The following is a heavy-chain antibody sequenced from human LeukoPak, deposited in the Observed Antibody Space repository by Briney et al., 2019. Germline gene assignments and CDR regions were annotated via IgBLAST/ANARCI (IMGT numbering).Heavy chain of an antibody. CDR3: AKSRIAAALPPLDV. CDR1: GFTFSSYA. J-gene: IGHJ6*04. D-gene: IGHD6-13*01. V-gene: IGHV3-23*01. CDR2: ISGSGGST. Sequence: PGGSLRLSCAASGFTFSSYAKSWVRQAPGKGLEWVSAISGSGGSTYYADSVKGRFTISRDNSKNTLYLQMNSLRAEDTAVYYCAKSRIAAALPPLDVWGKGTTVTVSS.